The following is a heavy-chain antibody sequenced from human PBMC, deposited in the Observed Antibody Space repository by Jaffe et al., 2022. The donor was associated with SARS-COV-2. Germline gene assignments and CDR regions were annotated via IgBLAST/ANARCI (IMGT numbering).Heavy chain of an antibody. CDR1: GITFSSYW. J-gene: IGHJ4*02. V-gene: IGHV3-7*03. CDR3: ARYRGGAPWDY. Sequence: EVQLVESGGGLVQPGGSLRLSCAASGITFSSYWMTWVRQAPGKGLEWVANIKQDGSEKYYVDSVKGRFTISRDNAKSSLYLQMNSLRVEDTAVYYCARYRGGAPWDYWGQGTLVTVSS. D-gene: IGHD1-26*01. CDR2: IKQDGSEK.